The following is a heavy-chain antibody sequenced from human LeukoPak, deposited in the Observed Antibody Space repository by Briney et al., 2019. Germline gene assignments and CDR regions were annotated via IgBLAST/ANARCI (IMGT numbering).Heavy chain of an antibody. Sequence: GSLRLSCAASGFTFSDYYMSWIRQPPGKGLEWIRYIYYSGSTNYNPSLKSRVTISVDTSKNQFSLKLSSVTAADTAVYYCARGGHPRNYWYYYMDVWGKGTTVTVSS. CDR3: ARGGHPRNYWYYYMDV. V-gene: IGHV4-59*01. J-gene: IGHJ6*03. CDR2: IYYSGST. CDR1: GFTFSDYY.